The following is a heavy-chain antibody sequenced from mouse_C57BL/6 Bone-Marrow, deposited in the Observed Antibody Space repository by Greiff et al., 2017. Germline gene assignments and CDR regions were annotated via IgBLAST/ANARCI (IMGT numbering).Heavy chain of an antibody. Sequence: VQLQQPGAELVKPGASVKLSCKASGYTFTSYWMQWVKQRPGQGLEWIGEIDPSDSYTNYNQKFKGKATLTVDTSSSTAYMQLSSLTSEDSAVYYCARNDGPLDYWGQGTSVTVSS. CDR3: ARNDGPLDY. CDR1: GYTFTSYW. J-gene: IGHJ4*01. D-gene: IGHD2-12*01. CDR2: IDPSDSYT. V-gene: IGHV1-50*01.